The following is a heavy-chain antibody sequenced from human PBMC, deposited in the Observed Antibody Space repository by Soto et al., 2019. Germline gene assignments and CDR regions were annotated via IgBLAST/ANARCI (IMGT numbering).Heavy chain of an antibody. CDR2: IYYSGST. CDR3: ARGIKSAHHLRDIVVVPAAMPYYYGMDV. D-gene: IGHD2-2*01. J-gene: IGHJ6*02. V-gene: IGHV4-59*01. Sequence: SETLSLTCTVAGGSIGSYYWSWIRQPPGKGLEWIGYIYYSGSTNYNPSLKSRVTISVDTSKNQFSLKLSSVTAADTAVYYCARGIKSAHHLRDIVVVPAAMPYYYGMDVWGQGTTVTVS. CDR1: GGSIGSYY.